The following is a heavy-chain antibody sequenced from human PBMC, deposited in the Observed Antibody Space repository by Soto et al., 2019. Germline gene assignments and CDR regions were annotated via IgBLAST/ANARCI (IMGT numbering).Heavy chain of an antibody. Sequence: KTSETLSLTCTVSGGSVSSGSYYWSWIRQPPGKGLEWIGYIYYSGSTNYNPSLKSRVTISVDTSKNQFSLKLSSVTAADTAVYYCAREGIAAAGSFDYWGQGTLVTVSS. CDR2: IYYSGST. CDR1: GGSVSSGSYY. V-gene: IGHV4-61*01. D-gene: IGHD6-13*01. CDR3: AREGIAAAGSFDY. J-gene: IGHJ4*02.